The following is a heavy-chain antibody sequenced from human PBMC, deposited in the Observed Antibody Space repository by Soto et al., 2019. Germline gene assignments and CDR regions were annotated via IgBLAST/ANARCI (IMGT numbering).Heavy chain of an antibody. V-gene: IGHV1-69*01. CDR1: GGTFSSYA. CDR3: ARSPVPTYSSSWYGPDWYFDL. CDR2: IIPIFGTA. J-gene: IGHJ2*01. Sequence: QVQLVQSGAEVKKPGSSVKVSCKASGGTFSSYAISWVRQAPGQGLEWMGGIIPIFGTANYAQKFQGRVTITADESTSTAYMEMSSLRSEDTAVYYCARSPVPTYSSSWYGPDWYFDLWGRGTLVTGSS. D-gene: IGHD6-13*01.